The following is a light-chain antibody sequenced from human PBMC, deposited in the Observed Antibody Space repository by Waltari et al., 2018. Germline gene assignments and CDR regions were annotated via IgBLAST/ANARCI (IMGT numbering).Light chain of an antibody. Sequence: DIQMTQSPSTLSASVGDRVTITCRASQSISSWLAWYQQKPGKAPKLLIYKASSLESGVPSRFSGSGSGTEFTLTISSLQPDDFATYYCQQYSSYPWTCGQGTKVEIK. CDR1: QSISSW. CDR2: KAS. J-gene: IGKJ1*01. CDR3: QQYSSYPWT. V-gene: IGKV1-5*03.